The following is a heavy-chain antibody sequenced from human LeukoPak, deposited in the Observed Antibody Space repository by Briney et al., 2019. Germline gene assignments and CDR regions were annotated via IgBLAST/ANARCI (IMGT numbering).Heavy chain of an antibody. CDR3: ARAPDYGDLGFDY. J-gene: IGHJ4*02. CDR2: TRNKANSYPT. D-gene: IGHD4-17*01. V-gene: IGHV3-72*01. Sequence: GGSLRLSCAAAGFTFSDHYMDWVRQAPGKGREWVGRTRNKANSYPTEYAASVKGRFPISRDHSQNSLYLQMNSLKTEDTAVYYCARAPDYGDLGFDYWGQGTLVTVSS. CDR1: GFTFSDHY.